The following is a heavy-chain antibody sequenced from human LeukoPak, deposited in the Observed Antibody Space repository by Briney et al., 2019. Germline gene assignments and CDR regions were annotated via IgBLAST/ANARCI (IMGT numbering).Heavy chain of an antibody. V-gene: IGHV1-69*13. Sequence: SVTVSCKASGYTFTIYSISWVRQAPGQGLEWMGGIIPIFDTADYAQKFQGRVTITADESTSTAYMELSSLRSEDTAVFYCARISLGAIWGYYYGMDVWGQGTTVTVSS. CDR1: GYTFTIYS. J-gene: IGHJ6*02. CDR3: ARISLGAIWGYYYGMDV. D-gene: IGHD1-26*01. CDR2: IIPIFDTA.